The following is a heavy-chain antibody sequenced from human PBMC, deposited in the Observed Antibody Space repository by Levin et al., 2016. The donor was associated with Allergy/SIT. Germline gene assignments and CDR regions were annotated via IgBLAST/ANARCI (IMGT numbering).Heavy chain of an antibody. CDR3: AKVAYYYGSGSYYNYWDYYYYGMDV. D-gene: IGHD3-10*01. CDR2: ISGSGGST. V-gene: IGHV3-23*01. J-gene: IGHJ6*02. Sequence: VRQAPGKGLEWVSAISGSGGSTYYADSVKGRFTISRDNSKNTLYLQMNSLRAEDTAVYYCAKVAYYYGSGSYYNYWDYYYYGMDVWGQGTTVTVSS.